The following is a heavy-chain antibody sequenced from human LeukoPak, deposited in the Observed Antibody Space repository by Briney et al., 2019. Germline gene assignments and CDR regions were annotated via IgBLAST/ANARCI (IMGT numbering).Heavy chain of an antibody. CDR2: IIPIFGTA. D-gene: IGHD6-6*01. CDR3: ARERSIAARSELDY. J-gene: IGHJ4*02. Sequence: SVKASCKASVGTFSSYAISWVRQAPGQGLEWMGGIIPIFGTANYAQKFQGRVTITADESTSTAYMELSSLRSEDTAVYYCARERSIAARSELDYWGQGTLVTVSS. V-gene: IGHV1-69*01. CDR1: VGTFSSYA.